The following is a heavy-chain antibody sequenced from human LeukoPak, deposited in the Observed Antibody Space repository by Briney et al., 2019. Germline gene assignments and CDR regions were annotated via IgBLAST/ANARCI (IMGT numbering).Heavy chain of an antibody. V-gene: IGHV3-21*04. CDR3: ATGGTSDSGSHWYFDL. D-gene: IGHD1-26*01. Sequence: GGSLGLSCAASGFTFSSYSMNWVRQAPGKGLEWVSSISSSSSSYIYYADSVKGRFTISRDNAKNSLYLQMNSLRVGDTAVYYCATGGTSDSGSHWYFDLWGRGTLVTVS. CDR1: GFTFSSYS. CDR2: ISSSSSSYI. J-gene: IGHJ2*01.